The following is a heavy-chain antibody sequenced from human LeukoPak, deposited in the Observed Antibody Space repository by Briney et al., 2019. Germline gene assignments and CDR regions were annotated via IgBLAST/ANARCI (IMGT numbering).Heavy chain of an antibody. J-gene: IGHJ4*02. CDR2: ISAYNGNT. CDR1: GGTFSSYA. Sequence: ASVKVSCKASGGTFSSYAISWVRQAPGQGLEWMGWISAYNGNTNYAQKLQGRVTMTTDTSTSTAYMELRSLRSDDTAVYYCAREEGAAAGSSHFDCWGQGTLVTVSS. D-gene: IGHD6-13*01. V-gene: IGHV1-18*01. CDR3: AREEGAAAGSSHFDC.